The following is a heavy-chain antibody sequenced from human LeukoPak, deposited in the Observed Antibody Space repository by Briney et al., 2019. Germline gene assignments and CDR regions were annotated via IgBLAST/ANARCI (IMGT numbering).Heavy chain of an antibody. CDR2: ISGSGGST. J-gene: IGHJ4*02. CDR3: ARAPYYYYDSGSGTRVTGNPDY. CDR1: GFTSITYA. Sequence: SGGSLRLSCAASGFTSITYAMSWVRQAPGKGLEWVSAISGSGGSTYYVDSVKGRFSISRDNAKSSLYLQMNSLRAEDTAVYYCARAPYYYYDSGSGTRVTGNPDYWGQGTLVTVSS. V-gene: IGHV3-23*01. D-gene: IGHD3-10*01.